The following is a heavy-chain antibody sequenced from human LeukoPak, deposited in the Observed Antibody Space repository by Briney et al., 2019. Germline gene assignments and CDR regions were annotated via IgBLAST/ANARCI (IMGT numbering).Heavy chain of an antibody. CDR1: GGTFSSYA. CDR2: IIPIFGIA. V-gene: IGHV1-69*04. CDR3: ARDSPYYYDCSGQMTFYY. D-gene: IGHD3-22*01. Sequence: SVKVSCKASGGTFSSYAISWVRQAPGQGLEWMGRIIPIFGIANYAQKFQGRVTITADKSTSTAYMELSSLRSEDTAVYYCARDSPYYYDCSGQMTFYYWGQGTLVTVSS. J-gene: IGHJ4*02.